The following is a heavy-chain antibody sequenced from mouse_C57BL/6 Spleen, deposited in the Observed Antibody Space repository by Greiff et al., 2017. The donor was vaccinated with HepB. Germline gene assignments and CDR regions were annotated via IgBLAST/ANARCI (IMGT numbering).Heavy chain of an antibody. J-gene: IGHJ4*01. CDR1: GYTFTDYN. Sequence: VQLQQSGPELVKPGASVKIPCKASGYTFTDYNMDWVKQSHGKSLEWIGDINPNNGGTIYNKKLKGKATLTVEKSSSTAYMELRSRTAEDTAVYYCARGGTGYAMDYWGQGTSVTVSS. V-gene: IGHV1-18*01. CDR3: ARGGTGYAMDY. CDR2: INPNNGGT. D-gene: IGHD3-3*01.